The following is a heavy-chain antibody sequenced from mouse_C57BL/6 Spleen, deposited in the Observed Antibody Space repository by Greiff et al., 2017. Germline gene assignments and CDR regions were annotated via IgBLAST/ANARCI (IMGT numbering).Heavy chain of an antibody. CDR2: INPNNGGT. CDR3: ARESPSYYGNSYWYFDV. J-gene: IGHJ1*03. D-gene: IGHD2-10*01. V-gene: IGHV1-22*01. CDR1: GYTFTDYN. Sequence: VQLQQSGPELVKPGASVKMSCKASGYTFTDYNMHWVKQSHGKSLEWIGYINPNNGGTSYNQKFKGKATLTVNKSSSTAYMELRSLTSEDSAVYYCARESPSYYGNSYWYFDVWGTGTTVTVSS.